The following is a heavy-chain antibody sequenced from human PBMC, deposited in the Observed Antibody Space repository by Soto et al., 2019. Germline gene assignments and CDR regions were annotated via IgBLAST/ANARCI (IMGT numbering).Heavy chain of an antibody. V-gene: IGHV1-46*01. Sequence: GTSAKASCKASGYTFTSNYMHWVRQAPGQGLEWMGIINPSGGSTSYAQKFQGRVTMTRDTSTSTVYMELSSLRSEDTAVYYCARDSVPAAAGTSYDPWGQGTLVTVSS. CDR1: GYTFTSNY. D-gene: IGHD6-13*01. CDR2: INPSGGST. CDR3: ARDSVPAAAGTSYDP. J-gene: IGHJ5*02.